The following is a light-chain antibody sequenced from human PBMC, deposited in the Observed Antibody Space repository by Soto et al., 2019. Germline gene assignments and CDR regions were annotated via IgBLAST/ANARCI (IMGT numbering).Light chain of an antibody. Sequence: DIQMTQSPSSLSASVGDRVTITCRASQFISSYLHWYQQKPGKAPKLLIYAASSLQSGVPSRFSGSGSGTDFTLTISSLQREDFATYYCQQSYSAPLTFGGGTKVEIK. J-gene: IGKJ4*01. CDR2: AAS. CDR1: QFISSY. V-gene: IGKV1-39*01. CDR3: QQSYSAPLT.